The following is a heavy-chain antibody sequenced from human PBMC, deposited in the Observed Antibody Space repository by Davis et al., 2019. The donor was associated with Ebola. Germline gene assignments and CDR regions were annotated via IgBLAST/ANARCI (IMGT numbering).Heavy chain of an antibody. Sequence: SGPTLVKPTQTLTLTCTFSGFSLSTSGVGVGWIRQPPGKALEWLALIYWDDDKRYSPSLKSRLTITKDTSKNQVVLTMTNMDPVDTATYYCAHSTVSYSGYDYRLCFDYWGQGTLVTVSS. CDR3: AHSTVSYSGYDYRLCFDY. J-gene: IGHJ4*02. CDR2: IYWDDDK. D-gene: IGHD5-12*01. CDR1: GFSLSTSGVG. V-gene: IGHV2-5*02.